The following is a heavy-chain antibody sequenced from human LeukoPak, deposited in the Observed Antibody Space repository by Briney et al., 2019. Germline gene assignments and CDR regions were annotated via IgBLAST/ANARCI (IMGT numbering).Heavy chain of an antibody. CDR2: MNPNSGNT. D-gene: IGHD3-9*01. J-gene: IGHJ6*03. V-gene: IGHV1-8*03. Sequence: ASVKVSCMASGYTFTSYDINWVRQATGQGLEWMGWMNPNSGNTGYAQKFQGRVTITRNTSISTAYMELSSLRSEDTAVYYCARRGGRPSRALRYFEWGVKMDGYYMDVWGKGTTVTVSS. CDR1: GYTFTSYD. CDR3: ARRGGRPSRALRYFEWGVKMDGYYMDV.